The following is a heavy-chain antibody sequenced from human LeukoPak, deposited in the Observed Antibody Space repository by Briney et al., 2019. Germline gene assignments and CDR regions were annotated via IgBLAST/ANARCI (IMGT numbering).Heavy chain of an antibody. Sequence: ASVKVSCKASGYTFTSYYMHWVRQAPGQGLEWMGIISPSGGSTSYAQKFQGRVTMTRDTSTSTVYMELSSLRSEDTAVYYCARDQDRARVRGVLTYWGQGTLVTVSS. D-gene: IGHD3-10*01. J-gene: IGHJ4*02. CDR3: ARDQDRARVRGVLTY. CDR1: GYTFTSYY. CDR2: ISPSGGST. V-gene: IGHV1-46*01.